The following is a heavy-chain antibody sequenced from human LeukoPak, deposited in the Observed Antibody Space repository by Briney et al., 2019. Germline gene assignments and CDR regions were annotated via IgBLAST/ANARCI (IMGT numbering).Heavy chain of an antibody. CDR3: VRDPSGMDAFDI. D-gene: IGHD6-13*01. Sequence: GGSLRLSCAASGVTFSSDGMSAGREAPGKGLGWGSAISGSGGSTYYADSVKGRLTISRDNSKNTLYLQMNSVRVEDTAVYYCVRDPSGMDAFDIWGQGTVVTVSS. CDR1: GVTFSSDG. CDR2: ISGSGGST. J-gene: IGHJ3*02. V-gene: IGHV3-23*01.